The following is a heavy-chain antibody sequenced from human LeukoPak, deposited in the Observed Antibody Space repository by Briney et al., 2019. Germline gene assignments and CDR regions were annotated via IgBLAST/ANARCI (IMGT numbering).Heavy chain of an antibody. CDR3: ARTTVVTPDAFDI. D-gene: IGHD4-23*01. Sequence: GGSLRLSCAASGFTVSSYSMNWVRQAPGKGLEWVSSISSSSSYIYYADSVKGRFTISRDNAKNSLYLQMNSLRAEDTAVYYCARTTVVTPDAFDIWGQGTMVTVSS. CDR1: GFTVSSYS. CDR2: ISSSSSYI. V-gene: IGHV3-21*01. J-gene: IGHJ3*02.